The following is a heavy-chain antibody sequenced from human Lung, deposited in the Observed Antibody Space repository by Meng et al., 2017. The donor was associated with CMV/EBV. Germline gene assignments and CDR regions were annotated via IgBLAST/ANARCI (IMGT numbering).Heavy chain of an antibody. V-gene: IGHV3-30*18. D-gene: IGHD3-9*01. Sequence: SYGMRWVRQAPGKGLEWVESTSYDGSTNSYADSVKGRFTISRDTSKNTLHLQMNSLRAEDTAVYFCAKDGTYYDILTGYYDYWYFDLWGRGTLVTVSS. CDR1: SYG. CDR3: AKDGTYYDILTGYYDYWYFDL. J-gene: IGHJ2*01. CDR2: TSYDGSTN.